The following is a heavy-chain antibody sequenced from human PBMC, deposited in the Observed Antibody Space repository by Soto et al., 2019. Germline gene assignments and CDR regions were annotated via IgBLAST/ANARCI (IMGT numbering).Heavy chain of an antibody. Sequence: PGESLKISCQGSGYSFTSYWIGWVRQMPGKGLEWMGIIYPGDSETRYSPSFQGQVTISADKSISTAYLQWSSLKASDTAMYYCARLDSSGFYPLANWFDPWGQGTLVTVSS. D-gene: IGHD3-22*01. V-gene: IGHV5-51*01. J-gene: IGHJ5*02. CDR2: IYPGDSET. CDR3: ARLDSSGFYPLANWFDP. CDR1: GYSFTSYW.